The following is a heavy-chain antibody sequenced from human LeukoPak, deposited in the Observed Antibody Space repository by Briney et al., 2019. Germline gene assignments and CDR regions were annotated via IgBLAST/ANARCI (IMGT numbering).Heavy chain of an antibody. Sequence: SETLSLTCTVSGDSITASYWSWIRQPPGKGLEYIGYVSNSGSTNYSPSLESRVIIPIDTSKNQFALILSSVTAADTAVDYCASFFGCHEQIYSKYPNYYYYMDVWGKGTTVTVSS. V-gene: IGHV4-59*01. CDR3: ASFFGCHEQIYSKYPNYYYYMDV. D-gene: IGHD4-11*01. CDR1: GDSITASY. CDR2: VSNSGST. J-gene: IGHJ6*03.